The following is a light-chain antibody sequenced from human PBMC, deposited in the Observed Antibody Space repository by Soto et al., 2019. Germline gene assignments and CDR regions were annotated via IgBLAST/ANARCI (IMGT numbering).Light chain of an antibody. CDR1: SSNIGRNF. V-gene: IGLV1-47*01. Sequence: QSVLTQPPSASGTPGQMVTISCSGSSSNIGRNFVYWYQQLPGTAPKLLIYRNDHRPSGVPDRFSGSKSGTSASLTISGLXXXXXXXYYCAAWDASLSGHWMFGGGTQLTVL. CDR3: AAWDASLSGHWM. J-gene: IGLJ3*02. CDR2: RND.